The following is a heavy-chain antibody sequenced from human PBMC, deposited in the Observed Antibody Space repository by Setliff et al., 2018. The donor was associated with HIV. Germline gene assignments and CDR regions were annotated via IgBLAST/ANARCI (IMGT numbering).Heavy chain of an antibody. CDR3: ARGHHFYWYFDL. J-gene: IGHJ2*01. CDR1: GYSFTTYG. CDR2: ISVYNGQT. Sequence: ASVKVSCKASGYSFTTYGISWVRQAPGQGLEWVGWISVYNGQTLYAQKVQDRITVTMDIPKDTAYMELRVLTPDDTAVYYCARGHHFYWYFDLWGPGTLVTVSS. V-gene: IGHV1-18*01.